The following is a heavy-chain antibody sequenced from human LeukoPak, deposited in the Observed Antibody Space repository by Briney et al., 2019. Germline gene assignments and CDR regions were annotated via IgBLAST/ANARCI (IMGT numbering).Heavy chain of an antibody. D-gene: IGHD3-3*01. CDR2: IWYDGSNK. CDR1: GFTFSSYG. V-gene: IGHV3-30*02. J-gene: IGHJ3*02. Sequence: GGSLRLSCAASGFTFSSYGMHWVRQAPGKGLEWVAVIWYDGSNKYYADSVKGRFTISRDNSKNTLYLQMNSLRAEDTAVYYCAKNGVVIVVGDAFDIWGQGTMVTVSS. CDR3: AKNGVVIVVGDAFDI.